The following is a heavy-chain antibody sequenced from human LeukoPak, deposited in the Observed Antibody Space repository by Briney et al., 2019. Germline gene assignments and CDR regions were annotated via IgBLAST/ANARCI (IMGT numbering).Heavy chain of an antibody. J-gene: IGHJ4*02. D-gene: IGHD3-3*01. CDR1: GFTFSSNY. CDR3: ARSPPLFLEWLPDLPFFDY. CDR2: ISSDGSET. Sequence: GGSLRLSCAASGFTFSSNYMHWVRQAPGKGLEWVSRISSDGSETTYADSVKGRFTISRDNAENTVLLQMNSLRAEDTAVYYCARSPPLFLEWLPDLPFFDYWGQGTLVTVSS. V-gene: IGHV3-74*03.